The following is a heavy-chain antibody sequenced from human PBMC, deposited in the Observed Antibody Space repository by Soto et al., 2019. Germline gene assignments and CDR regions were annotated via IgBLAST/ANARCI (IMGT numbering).Heavy chain of an antibody. Sequence: EVQLAESGGGMVQPGGSLRLSCVVSGFIFSSYDMHWVRQAPGKGLEYVSSISSNGGTTYYGNSVKGRFTISRDNSKNTLYLQMGSLRAEDMAVYYCVRRVSGNYDYWGQGTLVTVSS. CDR3: VRRVSGNYDY. J-gene: IGHJ4*02. D-gene: IGHD1-7*01. CDR1: GFIFSSYD. CDR2: ISSNGGTT. V-gene: IGHV3-64*01.